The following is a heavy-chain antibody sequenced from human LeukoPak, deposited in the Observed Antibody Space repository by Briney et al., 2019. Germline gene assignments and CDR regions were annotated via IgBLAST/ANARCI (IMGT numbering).Heavy chain of an antibody. CDR1: GGTFSSYA. CDR2: IIPIFGTA. Sequence: SVKVSCKASGGTFSSYAISWVRQAPGQGLEWMGGIIPIFGTANYAQKFQGRVTITADKSTSTAYMELSSLRSEDTAVYYCARESSGPQGYFDYWGQGTLVTVSS. D-gene: IGHD6-19*01. V-gene: IGHV1-69*06. CDR3: ARESSGPQGYFDY. J-gene: IGHJ4*02.